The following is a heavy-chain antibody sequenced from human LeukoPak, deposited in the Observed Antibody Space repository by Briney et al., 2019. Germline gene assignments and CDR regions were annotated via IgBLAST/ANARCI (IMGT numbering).Heavy chain of an antibody. CDR2: IYYSGST. CDR1: GYSISSGYY. CDR3: ARLGSSDAFDI. V-gene: IGHV4-38-2*02. D-gene: IGHD6-6*01. Sequence: SETLSLTCTVSGYSISSGYYWGWIRQPPGKGLEWIGSIYYSGSTYYNPSLKSRVTISVDTSKNQFSLKLSSVTAADTAVYYCARLGSSDAFDIWGQGTMVTVSS. J-gene: IGHJ3*02.